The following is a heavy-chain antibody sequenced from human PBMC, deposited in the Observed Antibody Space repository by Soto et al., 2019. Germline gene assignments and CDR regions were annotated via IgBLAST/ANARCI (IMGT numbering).Heavy chain of an antibody. CDR2: ISWDGGTT. CDR3: ARRSGDQQVCDF. D-gene: IGHD3-10*01. V-gene: IGHV3-20*01. J-gene: IGHJ4*02. Sequence: EVPLVESGGGVARPGGSLRLSCAASGFTFEDHGMSWVRQAPGKGLEWLSDISWDGGTTVYADSVKGRFTVSRNNAKSSLYLQMNSLKPGDTAFYHCARRSGDQQVCDFWGQGTLVTVSS. CDR1: GFTFEDHG.